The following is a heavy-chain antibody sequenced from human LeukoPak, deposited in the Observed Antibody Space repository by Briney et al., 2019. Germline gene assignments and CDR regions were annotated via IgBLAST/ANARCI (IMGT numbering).Heavy chain of an antibody. Sequence: PSGTLSLTCTVSGGSISSNYWSWVRQPPGKGLEGIGYIYYSGSTNYNPSLKSRVTISVDTSKNPFSLKLSSVTAADTAVYYCARLAEYSSSSWFDPWGQGTLVTVS. V-gene: IGHV4-59*08. CDR2: IYYSGST. D-gene: IGHD6-6*01. CDR1: GGSISSNY. J-gene: IGHJ5*02. CDR3: ARLAEYSSSSWFDP.